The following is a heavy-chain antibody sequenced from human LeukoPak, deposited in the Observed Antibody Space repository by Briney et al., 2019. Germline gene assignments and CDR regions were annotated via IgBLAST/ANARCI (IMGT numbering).Heavy chain of an antibody. Sequence: PGGSLRLSCAASGFSFSRYWMTWVRQAPGKGLEWVANIKEDGTKTYYVDSVKGRFTVSRDNAQNSLYLQMNSLTPEDTAVYFCARGEVFCDYWGQGALVTVSS. D-gene: IGHD3-10*02. CDR2: IKEDGTKT. CDR1: GFSFSRYW. V-gene: IGHV3-7*05. CDR3: ARGEVFCDY. J-gene: IGHJ4*02.